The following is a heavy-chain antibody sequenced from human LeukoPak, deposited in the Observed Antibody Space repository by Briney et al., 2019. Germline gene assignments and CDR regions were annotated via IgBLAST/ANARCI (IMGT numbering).Heavy chain of an antibody. CDR2: IKQDGSEK. CDR1: GFTFSSYW. D-gene: IGHD2-15*01. Sequence: GGSLRLSCAASGFTFSSYWMSWVRQAPGKGLEWVANIKQDGSEKYYVDSVKGRFTISRDNAKNSLYLQTNSLRAEDTAVYYCAKQLGYCSDGSCYFPYWGQGTLVTVSS. CDR3: AKQLGYCSDGSCYFPY. J-gene: IGHJ4*02. V-gene: IGHV3-7*03.